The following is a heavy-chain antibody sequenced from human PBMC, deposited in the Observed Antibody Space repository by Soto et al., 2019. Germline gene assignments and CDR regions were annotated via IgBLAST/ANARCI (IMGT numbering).Heavy chain of an antibody. CDR1: GYTFTSYG. J-gene: IGHJ2*01. V-gene: IGHV1-18*01. CDR3: ARGSPGGDSVFEWYFDL. CDR2: INACNANT. Sequence: ASVKVSCKASGYTFTSYGINWVRQAPGQGLEWMGWINACNANTKYSQKFQGRVTFTRDTSVSTAYMDVSSLKAEDTAVYFCARGSPGGDSVFEWYFDLWGRGTPVTVSS. D-gene: IGHD2-21*02.